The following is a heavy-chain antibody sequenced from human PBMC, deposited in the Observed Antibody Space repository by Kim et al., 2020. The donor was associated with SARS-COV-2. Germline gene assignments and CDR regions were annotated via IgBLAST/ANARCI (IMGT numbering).Heavy chain of an antibody. J-gene: IGHJ5*02. V-gene: IGHV1-24*01. D-gene: IGHD2-15*01. CDR1: GYTLTELS. CDR2: FDPEDGET. Sequence: ASVKVSCKVSGYTLTELSMHWVRPAPGKGLEWMGGFDPEDGETIYAQKFQGRVTMTEDTSTDTAYMELSSLRSEDTAVYYCATAPGYCSGGSCGRWFDPWGQGTLVTVSS. CDR3: ATAPGYCSGGSCGRWFDP.